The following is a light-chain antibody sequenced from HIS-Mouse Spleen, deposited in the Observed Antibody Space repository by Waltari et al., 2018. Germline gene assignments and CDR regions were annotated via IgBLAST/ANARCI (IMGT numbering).Light chain of an antibody. CDR1: SANIGSNT. Sequence: QSVLTQPPSASGTPGQRVTIPCSGSSANIGSNTVTWYQQPPGTAPKLLFYSNNQRPSGVPDRFSGSKSGTSASLAISGLQSEDEADYYCAAWDDSLNGWVFGGGTKLTVL. J-gene: IGLJ3*02. V-gene: IGLV1-44*01. CDR3: AAWDDSLNGWV. CDR2: SNN.